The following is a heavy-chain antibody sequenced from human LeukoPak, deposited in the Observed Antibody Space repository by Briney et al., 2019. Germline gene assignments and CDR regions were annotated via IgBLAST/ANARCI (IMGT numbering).Heavy chain of an antibody. Sequence: PGGSLRLSCAASGFTFSSYAMHWVSQAPGKGLEYVSAISSNGGSTYYANSVKGRFTISRDNSKNTLYLQMGSLRAEDMAVYYCARGMVSPDYWGQGTLVTVSS. V-gene: IGHV3-64*01. CDR3: ARGMVSPDY. J-gene: IGHJ4*02. CDR2: ISSNGGST. CDR1: GFTFSSYA. D-gene: IGHD5-18*01.